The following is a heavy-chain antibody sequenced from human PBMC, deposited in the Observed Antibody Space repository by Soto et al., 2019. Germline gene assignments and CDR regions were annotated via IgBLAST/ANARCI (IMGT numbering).Heavy chain of an antibody. CDR1: GYTFTSYG. CDR2: ISAYNGNT. J-gene: IGHJ5*02. Sequence: ASVKVSCKASGYTFTSYGISWVRQAPGQGLEWMGWISAYNGNTNYAQKLQGRVTMTTDTSTSTAYMELRSLRSDDTAVYYCARDLDILTGTNWFDPWGQGTLVTASS. CDR3: ARDLDILTGTNWFDP. V-gene: IGHV1-18*01. D-gene: IGHD3-9*01.